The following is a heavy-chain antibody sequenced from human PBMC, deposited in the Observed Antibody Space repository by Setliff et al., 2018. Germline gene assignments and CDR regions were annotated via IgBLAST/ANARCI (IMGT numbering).Heavy chain of an antibody. D-gene: IGHD4-4*01. V-gene: IGHV3-23*01. Sequence: GGSLRLSCAASGFTFSSSSMTWVRQAPGKGLEWVSAINSGGSSTYYADSVKGRFTISRDNSKNTLYLQMNSLRAEDTAIYYCATSTITTYYFDYWGHGTLVTVSS. CDR1: GFTFSSSS. CDR3: ATSTITTYYFDY. CDR2: INSGGSST. J-gene: IGHJ4*01.